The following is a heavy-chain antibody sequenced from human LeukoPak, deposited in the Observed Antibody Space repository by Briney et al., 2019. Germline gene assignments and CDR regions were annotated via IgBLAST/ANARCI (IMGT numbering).Heavy chain of an antibody. V-gene: IGHV4-59*08. D-gene: IGHD3-22*01. Sequence: KPSETLSLTCTVSGGSISSYYWSWIRQPPVKGLEWIGYIYYSGSTNYNPSLKSRVTISVDTSKNQFSLKLSSVTAADTAVYYCARLLYDSSGYIYGMDVWGQGTTVTVSS. CDR1: GGSISSYY. CDR3: ARLLYDSSGYIYGMDV. CDR2: IYYSGST. J-gene: IGHJ6*02.